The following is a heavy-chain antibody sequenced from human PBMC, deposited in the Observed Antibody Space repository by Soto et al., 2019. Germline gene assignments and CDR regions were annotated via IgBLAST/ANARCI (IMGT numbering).Heavy chain of an antibody. CDR1: GLTFSTDA. J-gene: IGHJ6*02. Sequence: EVHLFESGGDLVQPGGSLRLSCTASGLTFSTDAMSWCRQAPGKGLEWVSAIGGSGTGGRTYYADSVKGRFTISRDNSKNTVYLQMKSLRADDTAVYYCANSPGGLDGYYSDYYGMEVWGQGTTVTVSS. D-gene: IGHD5-12*01. CDR3: ANSPGGLDGYYSDYYGMEV. V-gene: IGHV3-23*01. CDR2: IGGSGTGGRT.